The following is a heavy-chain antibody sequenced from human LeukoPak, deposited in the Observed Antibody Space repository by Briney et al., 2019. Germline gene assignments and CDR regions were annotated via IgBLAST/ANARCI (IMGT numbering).Heavy chain of an antibody. V-gene: IGHV3-20*04. CDR3: ARVEGWELLMHFDC. CDR1: GFTFDDYG. CDR2: INWNGGST. Sequence: GGSLRLSCAASGFTFDDYGMSWVRQAPGKGLEWVSGINWNGGSTSYADSMEGRFTISRDNAKNSLYLQMSSLRAEDTALYYCARVEGWELLMHFDCWGQGTLVTVSS. J-gene: IGHJ4*02. D-gene: IGHD1-26*01.